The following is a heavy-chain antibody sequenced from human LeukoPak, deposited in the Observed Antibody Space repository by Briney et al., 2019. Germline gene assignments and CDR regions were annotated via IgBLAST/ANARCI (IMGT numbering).Heavy chain of an antibody. J-gene: IGHJ3*02. CDR2: IHHGGNT. Sequence: GSLRLSCAASGFTFSSYWMSWVRQAPGKGLEWIGSIHHGGNTYYNPSLMSRVSMSIDTSKNQCSLNLSSVTAADTAIFYCARWLGNGFDMWGQGTMVTVSS. CDR1: GFTFSSYW. V-gene: IGHV4-38-2*01. CDR3: ARWLGNGFDM. D-gene: IGHD6-19*01.